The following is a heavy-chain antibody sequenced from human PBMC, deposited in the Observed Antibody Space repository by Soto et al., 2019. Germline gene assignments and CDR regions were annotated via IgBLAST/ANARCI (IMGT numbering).Heavy chain of an antibody. CDR1: GFNFSSYG. Sequence: GGSLRLSCAASGFNFSSYGMHWVRQAPGKGLEWVAVIWYDGSNKYYADSVKGRFTISRDNSKNTLYLQMNSLRAEDTAVYYCASIFGYYYDSSGYPPLDAFDIWGQGTMVTVSS. CDR3: ASIFGYYYDSSGYPPLDAFDI. V-gene: IGHV3-33*01. J-gene: IGHJ3*02. CDR2: IWYDGSNK. D-gene: IGHD3-22*01.